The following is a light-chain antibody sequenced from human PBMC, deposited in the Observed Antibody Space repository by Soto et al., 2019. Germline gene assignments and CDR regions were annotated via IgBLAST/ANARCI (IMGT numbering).Light chain of an antibody. Sequence: DIQMTQSPSSLSASVGDRVTIPCRASQSISSYLNWYQQKPGKAPKLLIYKASSLESGVPSRFSGSGSGTEFTLTISSLQPDDFATYYCQQYNSYSTFGQGTKVDIK. V-gene: IGKV1-5*03. CDR2: KAS. J-gene: IGKJ1*01. CDR3: QQYNSYST. CDR1: QSISSY.